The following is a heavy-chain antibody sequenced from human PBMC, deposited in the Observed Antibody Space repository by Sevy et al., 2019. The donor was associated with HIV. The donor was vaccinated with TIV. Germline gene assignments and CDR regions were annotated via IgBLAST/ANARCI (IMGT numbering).Heavy chain of an antibody. V-gene: IGHV5-51*01. CDR1: GYSFTAYW. Sequence: GESLKISCKGSGYSFTAYWIDWVRQVPGKGLEWMGTIYPGDSEPRYSPSVQGQVTISADQSLTTAYLQWSSLKASDTAVYYCARPTRLKVGIDFGTLDIWGQGTMVTVSS. J-gene: IGHJ3*02. D-gene: IGHD4-17*01. CDR2: IYPGDSEP. CDR3: ARPTRLKVGIDFGTLDI.